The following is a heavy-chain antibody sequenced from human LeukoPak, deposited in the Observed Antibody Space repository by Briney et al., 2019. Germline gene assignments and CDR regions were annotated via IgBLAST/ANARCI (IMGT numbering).Heavy chain of an antibody. CDR1: GGTFSTYV. D-gene: IGHD3-22*01. CDR3: ARDAAIYDSSGYYYLW. J-gene: IGHJ4*02. V-gene: IGHV1-69*01. CDR2: ITPIFGTA. Sequence: SVKVSCKASGGTFSTYVISWVLQASGQGLEWMGGITPIFGTAKYAQKFQGRVTITSDESTSTAYMELSSLRSEDTAVYYCARDAAIYDSSGYYYLWWGQGTLVTVSS.